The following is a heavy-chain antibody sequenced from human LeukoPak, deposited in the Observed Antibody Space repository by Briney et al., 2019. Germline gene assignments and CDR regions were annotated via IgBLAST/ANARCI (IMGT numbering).Heavy chain of an antibody. CDR1: GFTFSSYS. CDR3: ARAPYDSSGYYYD. CDR2: ISSSSSYI. V-gene: IGHV3-21*01. Sequence: GGSLRLSCAASGFTFSSYSMNWVRQAPGKGLEWVSSISSSSSYIYYADSVKGRSTISRDNAKNSLYLQMNSLRAEDTAVYYCARAPYDSSGYYYDWGQGTLVTVSS. J-gene: IGHJ4*02. D-gene: IGHD3-22*01.